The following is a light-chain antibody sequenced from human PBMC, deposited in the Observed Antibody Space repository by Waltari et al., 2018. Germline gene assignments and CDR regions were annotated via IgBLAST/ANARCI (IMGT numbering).Light chain of an antibody. Sequence: AIRMTQSPSSFSASTGDRVTITCRVSQGISSYLAWYQQKPGKAPKLVIYAASTLQSGVPSRFSGSGSGTDFTLTISCLQSEDFATYYCQQYYSYPSFFGGGTKVEIK. CDR1: QGISSY. CDR3: QQYYSYPSF. J-gene: IGKJ4*01. V-gene: IGKV1-8*01. CDR2: AAS.